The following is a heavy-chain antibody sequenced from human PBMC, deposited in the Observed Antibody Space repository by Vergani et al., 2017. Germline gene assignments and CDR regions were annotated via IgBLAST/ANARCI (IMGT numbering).Heavy chain of an antibody. Sequence: EVQLVESGGGLVKPGGSLRLSCAASGFTFSSYSMNWVRQAPGKGLEWVSSISSSSSYIYYADSVQGRFTISRDNAKNSLYLQMNSLRAEDTAVYYCARXNEIAPGIWASYYGMEVWGQGTTVTVSS. CDR2: ISSSSSYI. D-gene: IGHD6-13*01. CDR1: GFTFSSYS. J-gene: IGHJ6*02. V-gene: IGHV3-21*01. CDR3: ARXNEIAPGIWASYYGMEV.